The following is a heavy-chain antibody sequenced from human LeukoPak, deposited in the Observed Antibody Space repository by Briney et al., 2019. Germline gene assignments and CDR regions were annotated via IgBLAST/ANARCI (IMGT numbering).Heavy chain of an antibody. V-gene: IGHV3-30-3*01. CDR3: ARSRASYYSSTSCRVQDYYYMDV. D-gene: IGHD2-2*01. Sequence: GGSLRLSCAASGFTFSSYAMHWVRQAPGKGLEWVAVISYDGSNKYYADSVKGRFTISRDNSKNTLYLQMNSLRAEDTAVYYCARSRASYYSSTSCRVQDYYYMDVWGKGTTVTVSS. CDR1: GFTFSSYA. J-gene: IGHJ6*03. CDR2: ISYDGSNK.